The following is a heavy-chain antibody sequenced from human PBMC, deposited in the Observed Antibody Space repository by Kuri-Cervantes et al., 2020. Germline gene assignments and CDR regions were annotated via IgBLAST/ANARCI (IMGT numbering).Heavy chain of an antibody. CDR3: AREGITMVRANWFDP. V-gene: IGHV1-46*01. CDR1: GYTFTSYY. J-gene: IGHJ5*02. D-gene: IGHD3-10*01. CDR2: INPSGGST. Sequence: ASVKVSCKASGYTFTSYYMHWVRQAPGQGLEWMGIINPSGGSTSYAQKFQGRVTMTRDTSTSTAYMELRSLRSDDTAVYYCAREGITMVRANWFDPRGQGTLVTVSS.